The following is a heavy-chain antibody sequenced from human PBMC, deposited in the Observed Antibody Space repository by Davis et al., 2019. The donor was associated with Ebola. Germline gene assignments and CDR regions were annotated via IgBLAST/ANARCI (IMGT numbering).Heavy chain of an antibody. CDR2: IYYSGST. V-gene: IGHV4-39*01. D-gene: IGHD5-12*01. CDR1: GDSISSNRFH. J-gene: IGHJ4*02. Sequence: SETLSLTCTVSGDSISSNRFHWGWIRQPPGKGLEWIGSIYYSGSTYYNPSLKSRVTISVDTSKNQFSLKLSSVTAADTAVYYCARQYSGYDSLDYWGQGTLVTVSS. CDR3: ARQYSGYDSLDY.